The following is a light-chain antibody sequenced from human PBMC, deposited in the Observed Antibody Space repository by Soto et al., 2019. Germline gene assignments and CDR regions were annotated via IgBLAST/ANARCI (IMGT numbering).Light chain of an antibody. CDR2: DAS. CDR3: QQYNSYSSWT. J-gene: IGKJ1*01. V-gene: IGKV1-5*01. CDR1: QSLNSL. Sequence: DIHMTQSPSTLSASFGDRVTITFRASQSLNSLLAWYQQKPGRAPKLLIYDASTLESGVPSRFSDSGSGTEFTLTISSLQTDDFATYYCQQYNSYSSWTFGQGTKVDIK.